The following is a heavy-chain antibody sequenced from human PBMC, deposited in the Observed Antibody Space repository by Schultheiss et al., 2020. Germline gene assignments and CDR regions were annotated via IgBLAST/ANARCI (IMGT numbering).Heavy chain of an antibody. CDR1: GGSISRSNYY. D-gene: IGHD3-9*01. CDR3: ARELYYDILGSYGMDV. CDR2: IYYSGST. J-gene: IGHJ6*04. V-gene: IGHV4-61*01. Sequence: SQTLSLTCTVSGGSISRSNYYWGWIRQPPGKGLEWIGYIYYSGSTNYNPSLKSRVTISVDTSKNQFSLKLSSVTAADTAVYYCARELYYDILGSYGMDVWGEGTTVTVSS.